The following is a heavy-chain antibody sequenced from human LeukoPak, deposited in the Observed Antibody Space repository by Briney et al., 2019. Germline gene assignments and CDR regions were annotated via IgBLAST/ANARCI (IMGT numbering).Heavy chain of an antibody. V-gene: IGHV1-8*03. CDR2: MNPNSGNT. CDR3: ARGKLTVGSWFDP. J-gene: IGHJ5*02. D-gene: IGHD4-23*01. Sequence: GASVKVSCKASGYTFTTYEIHWVRQATGQGLEWMGWMNPNSGNTGYVQNFQGRVTITRDTSASTAYMELSSLRSEDMAVYYCARGKLTVGSWFDPWGQGTLVTVSS. CDR1: GYTFTTYE.